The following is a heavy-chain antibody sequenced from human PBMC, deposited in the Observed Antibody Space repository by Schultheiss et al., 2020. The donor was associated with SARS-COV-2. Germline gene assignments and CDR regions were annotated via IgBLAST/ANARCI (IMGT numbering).Heavy chain of an antibody. D-gene: IGHD6-6*01. Sequence: GESLKISCAASGLTFSSCGMHWVRQAPGKGLEWVAVIWYDGSNKYYADSVKGRFTISRDNSKNTLYLQMNSLRAEDTAVYYCALVWYSSSRASWGQGTLVTVSS. CDR1: GLTFSSCG. CDR3: ALVWYSSSRAS. V-gene: IGHV3-33*01. J-gene: IGHJ5*02. CDR2: IWYDGSNK.